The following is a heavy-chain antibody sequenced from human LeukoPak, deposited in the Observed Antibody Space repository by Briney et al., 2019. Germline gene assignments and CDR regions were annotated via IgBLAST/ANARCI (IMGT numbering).Heavy chain of an antibody. J-gene: IGHJ4*02. V-gene: IGHV1-46*01. CDR1: GYTFTSYF. D-gene: IGHD3-22*01. CDR2: INPTGGST. CDR3: ARDHRFPTSGYYCPLGY. Sequence: GASVSVSCKASGYTFTSYFIHWVRQARGQGLEWMGVINPTGGSTSYPQKFQGRVTMTRDTSTSTVYMELSSLRSEDTAVYYCARDHRFPTSGYYCPLGYWGQGTLVTVSS.